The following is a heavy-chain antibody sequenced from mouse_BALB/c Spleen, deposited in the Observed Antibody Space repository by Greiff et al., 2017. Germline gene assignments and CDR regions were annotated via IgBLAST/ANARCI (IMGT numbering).Heavy chain of an antibody. J-gene: IGHJ3*01. CDR2: ISSGGSYT. CDR1: GFTFSDYA. Sequence: EVMLVESGGGLVKPGGSLKLSCAASGFTFSDYAMSWVRQSPEKRLEWVAEISSGGSYTYYPDTVTGRFTISRDNAKNTLYLEMSSLRSEDTAMYYCAYYGYGSFAYWGQGTLVTVSA. V-gene: IGHV5-9-4*01. D-gene: IGHD1-2*01. CDR3: AYYGYGSFAY.